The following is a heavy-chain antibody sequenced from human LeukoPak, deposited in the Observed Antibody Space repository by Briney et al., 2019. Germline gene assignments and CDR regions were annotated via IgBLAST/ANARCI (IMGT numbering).Heavy chain of an antibody. V-gene: IGHV3-48*02. CDR3: ARVKIQLWTEREIFDY. CDR2: ISSSSSTI. D-gene: IGHD5-18*01. CDR1: GFTFSSYR. Sequence: GGSLRLSCAASGFTFSSYRMTWVRQAPGKGLEWVSYISSSSSTIYYADSVKGRFTISRDNAKNSLYLQMNSLRDGDTAVYYCARVKIQLWTEREIFDYWGQGTLVTVSS. J-gene: IGHJ4*02.